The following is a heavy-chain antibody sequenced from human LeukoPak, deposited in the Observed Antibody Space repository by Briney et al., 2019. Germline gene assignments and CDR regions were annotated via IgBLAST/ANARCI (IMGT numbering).Heavy chain of an antibody. Sequence: SETLSLTCAVSGGSFSGYYWSWVRQPPGKGLGWVGEINHSGSTNYNPSLKCRVTISVEASKNQLSLKLSSVTAADTAVYYCARGELRITMVRQKKGAFDIWGQGTMVTVSS. J-gene: IGHJ3*02. CDR1: GGSFSGYY. CDR3: ARGELRITMVRQKKGAFDI. CDR2: INHSGST. D-gene: IGHD3-10*01. V-gene: IGHV4-34*01.